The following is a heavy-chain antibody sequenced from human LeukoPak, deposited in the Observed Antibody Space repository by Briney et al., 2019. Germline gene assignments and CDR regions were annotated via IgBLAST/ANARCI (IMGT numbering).Heavy chain of an antibody. D-gene: IGHD5-12*01. Sequence: GESLKISCKRSGYIFTNYWIGWVRQMPGKGLEWMGIIYPRDSDTRYSPSFQGQVTVSADKSISTAYLQWSSLEASDTAMYYCARRQYSGYDFDFWGQGTLVTVSS. CDR1: GYIFTNYW. CDR2: IYPRDSDT. V-gene: IGHV5-51*01. J-gene: IGHJ4*02. CDR3: ARRQYSGYDFDF.